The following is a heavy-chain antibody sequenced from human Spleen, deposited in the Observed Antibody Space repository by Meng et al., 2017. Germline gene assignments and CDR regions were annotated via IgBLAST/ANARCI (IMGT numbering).Heavy chain of an antibody. CDR2: IWSDGINK. J-gene: IGHJ5*02. Sequence: GESLKISCAVSGFTFSNYGVHWVRQAPGKGLEWVAVIWSDGINKYYADSVKGRFTISRDNSKNTLYLQMNSLRAEDTAVYYCAKEYYDILTGYWFDPWGQGTLVTVSS. V-gene: IGHV3-33*06. CDR1: GFTFSNYG. CDR3: AKEYYDILTGYWFDP. D-gene: IGHD3-9*01.